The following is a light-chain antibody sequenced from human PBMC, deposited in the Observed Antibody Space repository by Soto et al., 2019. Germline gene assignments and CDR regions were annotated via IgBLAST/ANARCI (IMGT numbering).Light chain of an antibody. CDR3: QSYDSSLSSYV. CDR2: GNS. J-gene: IGLJ1*01. V-gene: IGLV1-40*01. Sequence: VVTQPPSVSGAPGQRVTISCTGSSSNIGAGYDVHWYQQLPGTAPKLLIYGNSNRPSGVPDRFSGSKSGTSASLAITGLQAEDEADYYCQSYDSSLSSYVFGTGTKLTVL. CDR1: SSNIGAGYD.